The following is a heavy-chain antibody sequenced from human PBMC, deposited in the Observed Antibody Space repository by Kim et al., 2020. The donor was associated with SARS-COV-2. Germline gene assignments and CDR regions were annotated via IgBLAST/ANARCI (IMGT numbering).Heavy chain of an antibody. V-gene: IGHV1-8*01. CDR3: ARASTLSSGWYVPGYYYYGMDV. CDR2: MNPNSGNT. Sequence: ASVKVSCKASGYTFTSYDINWVRQATGQGLEWMGWMNPNSGNTGYAQKFQGRVTMTRNTSISTAYMELSSLRSEDTAVYYCARASTLSSGWYVPGYYYYGMDVWGQGTTVTVSS. D-gene: IGHD6-19*01. J-gene: IGHJ6*02. CDR1: GYTFTSYD.